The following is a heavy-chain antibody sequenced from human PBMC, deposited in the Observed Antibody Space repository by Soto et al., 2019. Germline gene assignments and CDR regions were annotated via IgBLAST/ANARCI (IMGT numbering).Heavy chain of an antibody. CDR2: IYSGGGST. D-gene: IGHD4-17*01. V-gene: IGHV3-53*01. CDR1: GFIVSRNY. CDR3: ARGSYGAHLY. J-gene: IGHJ4*02. Sequence: EVQLVESGGGLIQPGGSLRLSCAASGFIVSRNYMSWVRQAPGKGLEWVSVIYSGGGSTYYTDSVKGRFTISRDNSKNTLYLQMNRLRVEDTALYYCARGSYGAHLYWGQGTLVTVSS.